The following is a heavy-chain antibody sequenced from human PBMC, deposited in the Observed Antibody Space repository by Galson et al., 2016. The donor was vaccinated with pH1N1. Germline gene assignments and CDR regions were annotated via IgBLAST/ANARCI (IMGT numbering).Heavy chain of an antibody. J-gene: IGHJ4*02. CDR1: GFTFSSYG. CDR3: AKNQETRGGDCYWCSGFDY. CDR2: IWYDGSNK. D-gene: IGHD2-21*02. V-gene: IGHV3-30*02. Sequence: LRLSCAASGFTFSSYGMHWVRQAPGKGLEWVAFIWYDGSNKYYADSVKGRFTISRDSSKNTLYLQMNSLRAEDTAVYYCAKNQETRGGDCYWCSGFDYWGQGTLVTVSS.